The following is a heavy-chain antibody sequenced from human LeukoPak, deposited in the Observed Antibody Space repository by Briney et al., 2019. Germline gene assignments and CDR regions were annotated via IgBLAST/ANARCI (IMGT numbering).Heavy chain of an antibody. Sequence: GFLRLSCAAPGFTFSSYSMNWVRQAPGKGLEWVSSISSSSSYIYHADSVKGRFTISRDNAKNSLYLQMNSLRAEDTAAYYCARSFGDANWHFDLWGRGTLVTVSS. CDR2: ISSSSSYI. J-gene: IGHJ2*01. CDR1: GFTFSSYS. CDR3: ARSFGDANWHFDL. D-gene: IGHD4-17*01. V-gene: IGHV3-21*04.